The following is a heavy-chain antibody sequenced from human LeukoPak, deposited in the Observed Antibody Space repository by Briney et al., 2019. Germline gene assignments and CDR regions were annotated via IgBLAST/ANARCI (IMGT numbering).Heavy chain of an antibody. D-gene: IGHD2-2*01. CDR3: ASLKRGYQPKRTNWFDP. J-gene: IGHJ5*02. CDR1: DYSISSVYY. CDR2: IYHSGST. V-gene: IGHV4-38-2*02. Sequence: SETLSLTCNVSDYSISSVYYWSWIRQPPGKGLEWIGYIYHSGSTNYNPSLKSRVTISVDKSKNQFSLKLSSVTAADTAVYYCASLKRGYQPKRTNWFDPWGQGTLVTVSS.